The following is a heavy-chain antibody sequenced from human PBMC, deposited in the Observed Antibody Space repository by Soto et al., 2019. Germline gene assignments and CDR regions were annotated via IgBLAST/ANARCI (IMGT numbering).Heavy chain of an antibody. CDR3: ARDRDSSSWYSPGWFDP. CDR2: ISYDGSNK. CDR1: GFTFSSYA. J-gene: IGHJ5*02. V-gene: IGHV3-30-3*01. Sequence: LRLSCAASGFTFSSYAMHWVRQAPGKGLEWVAVISYDGSNKYYADSVKGRFTISRDNSKNTLYLQMNSLRAEDTAVYYCARDRDSSSWYSPGWFDPWGQGTLLTVSS. D-gene: IGHD6-13*01.